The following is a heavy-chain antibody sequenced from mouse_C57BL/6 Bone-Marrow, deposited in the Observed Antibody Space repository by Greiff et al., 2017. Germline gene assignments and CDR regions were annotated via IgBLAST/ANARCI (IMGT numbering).Heavy chain of an antibody. V-gene: IGHV7-1*01. CDR3: ARDAGYGNPSYAMDY. D-gene: IGHD2-1*01. J-gene: IGHJ4*01. Sequence: EVHLVESGGGLVQSGRSLRLSCATSGFTFSDFYMEWVRQAPGKGLEWIAASRNKANDYTTEYSASVKGRFIVSRDTSQSILYLQMNALRAEDTAIYYCARDAGYGNPSYAMDYWGQGTSVTVSS. CDR1: GFTFSDFY. CDR2: SRNKANDYTT.